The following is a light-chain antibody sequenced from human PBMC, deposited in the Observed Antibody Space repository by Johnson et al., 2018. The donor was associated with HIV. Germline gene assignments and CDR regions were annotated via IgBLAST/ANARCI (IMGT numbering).Light chain of an antibody. CDR2: DNN. V-gene: IGLV1-51*01. Sequence: QSVLTQPPSVSAAPGQTVTISCSGSSSNIGNNYVSWYQQLPGRAPKLLIYDNNKRPSGIPDRFSGSKSGTSATLGITGLQTGDEADFYCGTWDSSLRVGFFGTWTKVTVL. CDR1: SSNIGNNY. CDR3: GTWDSSLRVGF. J-gene: IGLJ1*01.